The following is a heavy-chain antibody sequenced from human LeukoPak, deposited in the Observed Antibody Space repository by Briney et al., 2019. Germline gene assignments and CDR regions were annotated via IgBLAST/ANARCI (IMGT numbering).Heavy chain of an antibody. CDR1: GFTFSSYA. J-gene: IGHJ4*02. Sequence: PGGSLRLSCAASGFTFSSYAMSWVRQAPGKGLEWVSAISGSGGSTYYADSVKGRFTISRDNSKNTLYLQMNSLRAEDTAVYYCARLLGRAGDPRLVDYWGQGTLVTVSS. V-gene: IGHV3-23*01. CDR3: ARLLGRAGDPRLVDY. D-gene: IGHD4-17*01. CDR2: ISGSGGST.